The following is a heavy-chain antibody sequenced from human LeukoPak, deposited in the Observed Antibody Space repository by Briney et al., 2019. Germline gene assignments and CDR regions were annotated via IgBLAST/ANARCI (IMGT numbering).Heavy chain of an antibody. V-gene: IGHV3-7*01. CDR2: IKEDGSEK. CDR3: AKDGYGDYGGLDY. Sequence: GGSLRLSCAASGFTFSSSWMSWVRQAPGKGLEWVANIKEDGSEKYYVDSVKGRFTISRDNAQNSLYLHMNSLRAEDTAKYCCAKDGYGDYGGLDYWGQGTLVTVSS. J-gene: IGHJ4*02. CDR1: GFTFSSSW. D-gene: IGHD4-17*01.